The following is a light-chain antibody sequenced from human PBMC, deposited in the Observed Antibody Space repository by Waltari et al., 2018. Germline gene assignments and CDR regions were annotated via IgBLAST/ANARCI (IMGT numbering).Light chain of an antibody. Sequence: EIVMTQSPATLSVSPGERATLSCRASESVSSNLAWFQPKPGQAPRLLISGASTRATGIPARFSGSGSGTEFTLTISSLQSEDFAVYYCQQYNNWPRTFGQGTKVEIK. CDR3: QQYNNWPRT. J-gene: IGKJ1*01. CDR2: GAS. CDR1: ESVSSN. V-gene: IGKV3-15*01.